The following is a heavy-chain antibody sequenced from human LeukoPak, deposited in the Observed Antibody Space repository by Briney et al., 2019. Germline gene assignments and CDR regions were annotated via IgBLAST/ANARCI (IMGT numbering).Heavy chain of an antibody. Sequence: GGSLRLSCAASGFTFSSYSMNWVRQAPGKGLEWVALTSYDGSNHFYKDSVKGRFTISRDNSKNMLYLQMDSLGPEDTAIYYCARDPSTAPRSTNWAANLFDPWGQGTLVTVSS. J-gene: IGHJ5*02. CDR1: GFTFSSYS. V-gene: IGHV3-30*03. D-gene: IGHD6-13*01. CDR3: ARDPSTAPRSTNWAANLFDP. CDR2: TSYDGSNH.